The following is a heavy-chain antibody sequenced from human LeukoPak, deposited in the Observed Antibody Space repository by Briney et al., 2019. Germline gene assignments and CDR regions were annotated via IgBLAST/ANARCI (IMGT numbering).Heavy chain of an antibody. Sequence: PSGTLSLTCTVSGGSISSAGHYWSWIRQPPGKGLEWIGYTYHSGSTYYNPSLKSRVTISVDRSKNQFSLNLSSVTAADTAVYYCARDYCTTVSCAYSDCWGQGTLVTVSS. D-gene: IGHD2-8*01. V-gene: IGHV4-30-2*01. CDR1: GGSISSAGHY. J-gene: IGHJ4*02. CDR2: TYHSGST. CDR3: ARDYCTTVSCAYSDC.